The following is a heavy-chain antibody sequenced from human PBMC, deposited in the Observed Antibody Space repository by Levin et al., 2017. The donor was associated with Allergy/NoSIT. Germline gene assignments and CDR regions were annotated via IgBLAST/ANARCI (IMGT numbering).Heavy chain of an antibody. V-gene: IGHV3-23*01. CDR3: AKVIGYGAVADDDAFDI. Sequence: GGSLRLSCAASGFTFSSYAMSWVRQAPGKGLEWVSAISGSGGSTYYADSVKGRFTISRDNSKNTLYLQMNSLRAEDTAVYYCAKVIGYGAVADDDAFDIWGQGTMVTVSS. CDR2: ISGSGGST. J-gene: IGHJ3*02. CDR1: GFTFSSYA. D-gene: IGHD6-19*01.